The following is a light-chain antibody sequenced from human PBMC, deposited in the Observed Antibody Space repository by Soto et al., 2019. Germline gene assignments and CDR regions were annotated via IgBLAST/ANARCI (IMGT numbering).Light chain of an antibody. Sequence: DIQMTQSPSSLSASVGDRVSITCRASQSISSYLNWYQQRPGKAPKLLIYKASSLESGVPSRFSGSGSETEFTLTISGLQPDDSATYYCQQYTNTNNPWMFGQGTKVDIK. V-gene: IGKV1-5*03. CDR3: QQYTNTNNPWM. CDR2: KAS. CDR1: QSISSY. J-gene: IGKJ1*01.